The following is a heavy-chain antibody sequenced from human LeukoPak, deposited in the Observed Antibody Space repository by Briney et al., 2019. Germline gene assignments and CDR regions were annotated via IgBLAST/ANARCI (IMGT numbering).Heavy chain of an antibody. J-gene: IGHJ4*02. CDR3: ARSLTIYYDSSGYYHFDY. CDR1: GFTFSSYS. V-gene: IGHV3-21*01. D-gene: IGHD3-22*01. Sequence: GGSLRLSCAASGFTFSSYSMNWVRQAPGKGLEWVSSISSSSYIYYADSVKGRFTISRDNAKNSLYLQMNSLRAEDTAVYYCARSLTIYYDSSGYYHFDYWGQGTLITVSS. CDR2: ISSSSYI.